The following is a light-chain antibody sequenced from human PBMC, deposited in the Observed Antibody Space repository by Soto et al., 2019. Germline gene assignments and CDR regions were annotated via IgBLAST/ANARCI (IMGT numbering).Light chain of an antibody. J-gene: IGKJ5*01. CDR2: GAS. V-gene: IGKV3-15*01. Sequence: EIVLTQSPGTLSLSPGARATLSCRASQSVGSSYLGWYQQKPGQAPRLLIYGASTRATGIPARFSGSGSGTEFTLTISSLQSGDFAVYYCQQYNNWPITFGQGTRREIK. CDR3: QQYNNWPIT. CDR1: QSVGSSY.